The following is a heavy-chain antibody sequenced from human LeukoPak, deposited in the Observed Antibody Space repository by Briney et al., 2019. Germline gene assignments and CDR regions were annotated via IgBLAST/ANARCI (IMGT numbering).Heavy chain of an antibody. CDR3: ARQREDSDYYYGMDV. D-gene: IGHD6-25*01. V-gene: IGHV4-61*05. Sequence: SETLSLICTVSGGSISSTNYYWSWIRQPPGKGLEWIGYIYYSGSTNYNPSLKSRVTISVDTSKNQFSLKLSSVTAADTAVYYCARQREDSDYYYGMDVWGQGTTVTVSS. CDR1: GGSISSTNYY. CDR2: IYYSGST. J-gene: IGHJ6*02.